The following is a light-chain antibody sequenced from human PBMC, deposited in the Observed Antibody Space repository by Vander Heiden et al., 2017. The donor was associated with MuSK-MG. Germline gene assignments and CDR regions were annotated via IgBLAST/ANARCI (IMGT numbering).Light chain of an antibody. CDR1: QSRLHSNGYNY. V-gene: IGKV2-28*01. Sequence: VVRAQSPSFLPVTPGEPASISCRSSQSRLHSNGYNYLDWYLQKPGQSPQLLIYLGSNRASGVPDRFSGSGSGTDFRLKISRVEAEDVGVYYFRQALQTPLTFGGGTKVDIK. CDR2: LGS. J-gene: IGKJ4*01. CDR3: RQALQTPLT.